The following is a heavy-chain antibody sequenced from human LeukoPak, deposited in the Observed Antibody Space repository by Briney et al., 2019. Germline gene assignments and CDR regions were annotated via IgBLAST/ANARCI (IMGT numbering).Heavy chain of an antibody. J-gene: IGHJ3*02. V-gene: IGHV1-2*02. CDR1: GYTFTVYH. CDR2: INPNSGCT. Sequence: ASVTVSFTASGYTFTVYHMHWVRQAPGQRPEWMGGINPNSGCTNDVRKFQRGVTTTRDPSISTAYPELSRLTSADTAVYYCPSPWRLSQLEYCSNTNCYMGAIDIWGEGRMVT. CDR3: PSPWRLSQLEYCSNTNCYMGAIDI. D-gene: IGHD2-2*02.